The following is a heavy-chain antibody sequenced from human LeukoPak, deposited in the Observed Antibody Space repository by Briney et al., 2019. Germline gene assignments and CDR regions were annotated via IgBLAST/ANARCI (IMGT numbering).Heavy chain of an antibody. CDR2: MNPNSGNT. CDR3: ARDRSYRKTTGSPNKKYGMDV. Sequence: ASVKVSCKASGYTFTSYDINWVRQATGQGLEWMGWMNPNSGNTGYAQKFQGRVTMTRSTSIGTAYMELSSLRSEDTAVYYCARDRSYRKTTGSPNKKYGMDVWGQGTTVTVSS. V-gene: IGHV1-8*01. J-gene: IGHJ6*02. CDR1: GYTFTSYD. D-gene: IGHD3-16*02.